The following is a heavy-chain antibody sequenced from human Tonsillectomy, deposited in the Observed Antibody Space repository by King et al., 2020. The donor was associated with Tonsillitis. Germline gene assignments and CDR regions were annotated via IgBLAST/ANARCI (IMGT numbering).Heavy chain of an antibody. J-gene: IGHJ4*02. D-gene: IGHD2-2*01. CDR3: ARDGIGYCSSNSCLLFDY. CDR2: ISAYNGNT. CDR1: GYTFSSYG. V-gene: IGHV1-18*01. Sequence: QLVQSGAEVKKPGASVKVSCKASGYTFSSYGISWVRQAPGQGLDWMGWISAYNGNTNYAQKLQGRVTMTTETSTSTAYMELRSLRSDDTAVYYCARDGIGYCSSNSCLLFDYWGQGTLVTVSS.